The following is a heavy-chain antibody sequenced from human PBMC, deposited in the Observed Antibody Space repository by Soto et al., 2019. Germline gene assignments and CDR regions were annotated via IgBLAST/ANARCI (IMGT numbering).Heavy chain of an antibody. Sequence: SVKVSCKASGGTFSSYAISWVRQAPGQGLEWMGGIIPIFGTANYAQKFQGRVTITADESTSTAYMELSSLRSEDTAVYYCARDKGDTAMGNFDYWGHGTLVTVSS. CDR2: IIPIFGTA. CDR1: GGTFSSYA. CDR3: ARDKGDTAMGNFDY. J-gene: IGHJ4*01. D-gene: IGHD5-18*01. V-gene: IGHV1-69*13.